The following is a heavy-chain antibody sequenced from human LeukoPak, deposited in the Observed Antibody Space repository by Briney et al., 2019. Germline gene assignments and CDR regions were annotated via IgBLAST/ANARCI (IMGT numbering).Heavy chain of an antibody. CDR3: ARAEEYSSSWYGDFGY. CDR1: GFTISSYS. J-gene: IGHJ4*02. V-gene: IGHV3-21*01. CDR2: ISSSSSYI. Sequence: PGGSLRLSCAASGFTISSYSMNWVRQAPGKGLEWVSSISSSSSYIYYADSVKGRFTISRDNAKNSLYLQMNSLRAEDTAVYYCARAEEYSSSWYGDFGYWGQGTLVTVSS. D-gene: IGHD6-13*01.